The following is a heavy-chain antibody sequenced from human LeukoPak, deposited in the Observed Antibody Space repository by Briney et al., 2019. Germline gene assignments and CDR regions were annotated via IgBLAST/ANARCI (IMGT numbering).Heavy chain of an antibody. V-gene: IGHV1-69*01. CDR3: ARSAYYDILTGYSPGAFHY. CDR1: GGTFTSYA. CDR2: IIPIFGTA. D-gene: IGHD3-9*01. J-gene: IGHJ4*02. Sequence: ASVKVSCKASGGTFTSYAISWVRQAPGQGLEWMGGIIPIFGTANYAQKFRGRATITADESPSTAYMELSSLRSEDTAVYYCARSAYYDILTGYSPGAFHYWGQGTLLTVSS.